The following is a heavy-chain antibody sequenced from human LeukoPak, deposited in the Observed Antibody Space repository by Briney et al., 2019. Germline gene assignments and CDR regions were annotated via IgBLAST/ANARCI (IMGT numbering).Heavy chain of an antibody. CDR1: GFTFSSYA. CDR3: ARDIPQYSSSWYTLGY. D-gene: IGHD6-13*01. Sequence: GGSLRLSCAASGFTFSSYAMHWVRQAPGKGLEWVAVISYDGSNKYYADSVKGRFTISRDNSKNTLYLQMNSLRAEDTAVYYCARDIPQYSSSWYTLGYWGQGTLVTVSS. V-gene: IGHV3-30*04. J-gene: IGHJ4*02. CDR2: ISYDGSNK.